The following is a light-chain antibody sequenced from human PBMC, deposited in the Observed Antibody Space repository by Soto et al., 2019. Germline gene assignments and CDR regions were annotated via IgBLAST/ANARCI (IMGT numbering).Light chain of an antibody. CDR1: QSVSNNY. V-gene: IGKV3-20*01. Sequence: EVVLTQSPCTLSLSPGERAPLSCRASQSVSNNYLAWYQQKPGQAPRLLIYGASNRATGIPDRFSGSGSGTDFTLTISRLEPEDFAVYYCQQYGSSGTFGQGTKV. CDR2: GAS. CDR3: QQYGSSGT. J-gene: IGKJ1*01.